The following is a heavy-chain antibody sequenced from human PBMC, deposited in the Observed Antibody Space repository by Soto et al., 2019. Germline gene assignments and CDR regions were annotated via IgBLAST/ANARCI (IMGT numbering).Heavy chain of an antibody. V-gene: IGHV3-33*01. CDR3: VGGWGSGVHLSCLDL. Sequence: QVQLVESGGGVVQPGTSLRLSCAASGFTFRQYGMHWVRQAPGKGLEWVAVIFYDGFNEYYADSVRGRFTVSRDNSGNRVYLQMNSLRVEDTAVYYCVGGWGSGVHLSCLDLWGRGTAVVDSS. CDR2: IFYDGFNE. CDR1: GFTFRQYG. D-gene: IGHD6-19*01. J-gene: IGHJ3*01.